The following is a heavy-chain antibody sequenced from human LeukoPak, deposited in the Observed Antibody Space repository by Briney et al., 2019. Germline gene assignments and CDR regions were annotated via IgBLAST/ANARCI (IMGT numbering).Heavy chain of an antibody. CDR1: GFTFSSYS. J-gene: IGHJ4*02. V-gene: IGHV3-21*01. D-gene: IGHD6-13*01. CDR2: ISSSSSYI. Sequence: GGSLRLSCAASGFTFSSYSVNWVRQAPGKGLEWVSSISSSSSYIYYADSVKGRFTISRDNAKNLLYLQMNSLRAEDTAVYYCARAYSSRGDYWGQGTLVTVSS. CDR3: ARAYSSRGDY.